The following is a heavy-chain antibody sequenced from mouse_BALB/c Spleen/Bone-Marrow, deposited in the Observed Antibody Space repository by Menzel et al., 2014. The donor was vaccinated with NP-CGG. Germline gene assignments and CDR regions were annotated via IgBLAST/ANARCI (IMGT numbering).Heavy chain of an antibody. V-gene: IGHV14-3*02. CDR2: IDPAYGNT. CDR3: AAYYRYLAWFAY. D-gene: IGHD2-14*01. Sequence: VQLQQSGAELVKPGASVKLSCTASGFNIKDTYMHWVKQRPEQGLEWIGRIDPAYGNTKYDPKFQGKATRTADTSSNTAYLQLSSLTSEDTAVYYCAAYYRYLAWFAYWGQGTLVTVSA. CDR1: GFNIKDTY. J-gene: IGHJ3*01.